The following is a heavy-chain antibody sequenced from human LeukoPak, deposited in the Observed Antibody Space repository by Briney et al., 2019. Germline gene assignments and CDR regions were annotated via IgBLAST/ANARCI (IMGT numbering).Heavy chain of an antibody. Sequence: ASVKVSCKASGYTFTSYYMHWVRQAPGQGLEWMGIINPSGGSTSYAQKFQGRVTMTRDMSTSTVYMELSSLRSEDTAVYYCARGREYYYDSSGYLSICGLDPWGQGTLVTVSS. CDR1: GYTFTSYY. J-gene: IGHJ5*02. V-gene: IGHV1-46*01. CDR2: INPSGGST. CDR3: ARGREYYYDSSGYLSICGLDP. D-gene: IGHD3-22*01.